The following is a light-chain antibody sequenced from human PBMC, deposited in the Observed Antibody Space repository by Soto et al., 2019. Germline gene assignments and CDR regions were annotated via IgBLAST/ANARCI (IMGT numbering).Light chain of an antibody. J-gene: IGLJ2*01. V-gene: IGLV6-57*04. CDR3: QSYDSSTVV. CDR2: EDK. CDR1: SGSIASNY. Sequence: NFMLTQPHSVSESPGKTVTISCTRSSGSIASNYVQWYQQRPGSAPTTVIYEDKQRPSGVPDRFSGSTDGSSNSASLTISGLQTEDEGDYYCQSYDSSTVVFGGGTQLTVL.